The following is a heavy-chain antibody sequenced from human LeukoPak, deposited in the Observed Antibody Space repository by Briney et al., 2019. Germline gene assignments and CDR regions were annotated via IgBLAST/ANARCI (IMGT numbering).Heavy chain of an antibody. CDR3: ARDFHRRVYDSSGYSPY. Sequence: GGSLRLSCAAPGFTFSSYSMNWVRQAPGKGLECVSYISSSSSTIYYADSVKGRFTISRDNAKNSLYLQMNSLRAEDTAVYYCARDFHRRVYDSSGYSPYWGQGTLVTVSS. CDR1: GFTFSSYS. J-gene: IGHJ4*02. CDR2: ISSSSSTI. D-gene: IGHD3-22*01. V-gene: IGHV3-48*01.